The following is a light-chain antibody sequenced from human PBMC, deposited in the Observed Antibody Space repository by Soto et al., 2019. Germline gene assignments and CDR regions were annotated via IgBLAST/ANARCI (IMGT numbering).Light chain of an antibody. V-gene: IGKV3-11*01. CDR1: QSVTKY. Sequence: EIVLTQSPATLSLSPGERATLSCRASQSVTKYLAWYQQKPGQAPRLLIYDTSNRATGIPARFSGSGSGTDFTLPISRLESEDSAIYYCQHRYNWLTFGGGTKVEIK. CDR3: QHRYNWLT. CDR2: DTS. J-gene: IGKJ4*01.